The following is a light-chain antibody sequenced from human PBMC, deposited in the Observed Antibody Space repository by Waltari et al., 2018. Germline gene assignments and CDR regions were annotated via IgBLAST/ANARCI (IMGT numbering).Light chain of an antibody. J-gene: IGLJ3*02. V-gene: IGLV2-14*03. CDR1: SSDVDFYTY. CDR2: DVS. CDR3: TSSSTSTTRV. Sequence: QSALTQPASVSGSPGQSITLSCTGTSSDVDFYTYFSWYQQHPGKAPRLMIYDVSNRPSGVSNRFSGSKSGNTASLTISGLQAEDEADYYCTSSSTSTTRVFGGGTKLTVL.